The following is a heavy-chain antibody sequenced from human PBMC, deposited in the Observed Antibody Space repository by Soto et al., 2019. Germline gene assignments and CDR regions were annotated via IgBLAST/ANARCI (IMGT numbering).Heavy chain of an antibody. V-gene: IGHV1-69*04. CDR1: GGTFSIYT. CDR3: ARESGSSGWYIIDY. CDR2: IIPILGIA. Sequence: SGKVSCKASGGTFSIYTISWVGQVPGQGLEWMGRIIPILGIANYAQKFQGRVTITADKSTSTAYMELSSLRSEDTAVYYCARESGSSGWYIIDYWGQGTLVTVSS. D-gene: IGHD6-19*01. J-gene: IGHJ4*02.